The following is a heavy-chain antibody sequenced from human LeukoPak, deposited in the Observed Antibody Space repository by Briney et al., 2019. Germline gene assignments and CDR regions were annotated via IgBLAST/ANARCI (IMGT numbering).Heavy chain of an antibody. CDR2: INHNENT. CDR3: ARGLGLLGTQGNFDY. D-gene: IGHD7-27*01. Sequence: TSETLSLTCAVYGGSFSGYYWSWIRQPPGKGLEWIGEINHNENTNYNPSLKSRVTISVDTSKNQFSLKLSSVTAADTAVYYCARGLGLLGTQGNFDYWGQGTLVTVSS. J-gene: IGHJ4*02. CDR1: GGSFSGYY. V-gene: IGHV4-34*01.